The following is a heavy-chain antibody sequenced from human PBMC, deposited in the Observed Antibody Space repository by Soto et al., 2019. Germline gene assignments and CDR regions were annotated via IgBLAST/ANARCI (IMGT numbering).Heavy chain of an antibody. J-gene: IGHJ3*02. CDR2: LYSGGST. CDR3: ARSATADDALDI. Sequence: EVQLVETGGGLIQPGGSLRLSCAASGLSVGSNYMNWVRQAPGKGLEWVSILYSGGSTYYADSVKGRFSISRDNSRNTLFLKMNSLRAEDTALYYCARSATADDALDIWGQGTTVIVSS. D-gene: IGHD5-18*01. V-gene: IGHV3-53*02. CDR1: GLSVGSNY.